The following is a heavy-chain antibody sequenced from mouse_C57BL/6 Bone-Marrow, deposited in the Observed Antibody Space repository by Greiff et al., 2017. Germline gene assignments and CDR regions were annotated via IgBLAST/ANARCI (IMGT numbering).Heavy chain of an antibody. Sequence: VQGVESGPGLVQPSQCLSITCTVSGFSLTSYGVHWVRQSPGKGLEWLGVIWSGGSTDYNADFISRLSIIKDNSKSQVFFKMNSLQADDTAIYYCARRSSAMDYWGRGTSVTVTS. CDR3: ARRSSAMDY. CDR2: IWSGGST. J-gene: IGHJ4*01. V-gene: IGHV2-2*01. CDR1: GFSLTSYG.